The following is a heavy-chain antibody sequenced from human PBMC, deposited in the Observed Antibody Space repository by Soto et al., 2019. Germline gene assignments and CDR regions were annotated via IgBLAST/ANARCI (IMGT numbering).Heavy chain of an antibody. J-gene: IGHJ4*02. D-gene: IGHD3-22*01. CDR2: ISSSSSYI. CDR3: VKGEYYYDGSAYYPFDY. V-gene: IGHV3-21*01. CDR1: GSTFSSYS. Sequence: GGSLRLSCAASGSTFSSYSMNWVRQAPGKGLEWVSSISSSSSYIYYADSVKGRFTISRDNSKNTAYLQMSSLRPEDTAVYYCVKGEYYYDGSAYYPFDYWGQGRMVTVSS.